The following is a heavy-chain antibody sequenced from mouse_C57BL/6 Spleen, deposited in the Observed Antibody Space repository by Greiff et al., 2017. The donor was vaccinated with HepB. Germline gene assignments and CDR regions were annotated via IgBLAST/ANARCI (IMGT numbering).Heavy chain of an antibody. CDR2: ISSGGDYI. Sequence: EVQLVESGEGLVKPGGSLKLSCAASGFTFSSYAMSWVRQTPEKRLGWVAYISSGGDYIYYADTVKGRFTISRDNARNTLYLQMSRLKSEETAMYYCTRDMGGNYIYYAMDYWGQGTSVTVSS. D-gene: IGHD2-1*01. CDR1: GFTFSSYA. CDR3: TRDMGGNYIYYAMDY. J-gene: IGHJ4*01. V-gene: IGHV5-9-1*02.